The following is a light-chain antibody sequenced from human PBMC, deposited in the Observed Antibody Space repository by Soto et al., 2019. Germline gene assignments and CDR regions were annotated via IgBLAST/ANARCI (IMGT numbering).Light chain of an antibody. J-gene: IGKJ4*01. CDR2: GAS. CDR3: QQYDNWPLT. CDR1: QSVYSN. Sequence: EIVMTQSPVTLSVSPGERATLSCRASQSVYSNLAWYQQKPGQAPRFLIYGASTRATGIPARFSGSGSGTEFTLTISSLQSEDFAVYYCQQYDNWPLTFGGGTKVDIK. V-gene: IGKV3-15*01.